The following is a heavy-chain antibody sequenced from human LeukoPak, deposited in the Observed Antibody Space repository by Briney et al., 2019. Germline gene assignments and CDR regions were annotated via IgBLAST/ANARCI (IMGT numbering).Heavy chain of an antibody. V-gene: IGHV1-2*06. CDR3: ARPRDSSGYYYVPGPPDY. D-gene: IGHD3-22*01. J-gene: IGHJ4*02. CDR2: INPNSGGT. Sequence: ASVKVSCKASGYTFTGYYMHWVRQAPGQGLEWMGRINPNSGGTNYAQKFQGRVTMTRDTSISTAYMELSRLRSDDTAVYYCARPRDSSGYYYVPGPPDYWGQGTLVTVSS. CDR1: GYTFTGYY.